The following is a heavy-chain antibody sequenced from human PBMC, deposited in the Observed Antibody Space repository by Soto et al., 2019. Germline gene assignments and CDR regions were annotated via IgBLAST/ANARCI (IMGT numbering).Heavy chain of an antibody. CDR2: IYPGDPDT. J-gene: IGHJ6*02. Sequence: PGESLKISCKGSGYSFTSYWIGWVRQMPGKGLEWMGIIYPGDPDTRYSPSFQGQVTISADKSISTAYLQWSSLKASDTAMYYCARRYYYGSGSYYFSYYGMDVWGQGTTVPVSS. CDR1: GYSFTSYW. CDR3: ARRYYYGSGSYYFSYYGMDV. V-gene: IGHV5-51*01. D-gene: IGHD3-10*01.